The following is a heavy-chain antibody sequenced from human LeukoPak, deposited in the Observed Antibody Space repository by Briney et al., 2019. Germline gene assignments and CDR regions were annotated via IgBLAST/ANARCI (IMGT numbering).Heavy chain of an antibody. CDR1: GYTFTGYY. D-gene: IGHD5-18*01. J-gene: IGHJ5*02. CDR3: ARDSRYSYGRSYYNWFDP. Sequence: EASVKVSCTASGYTFTGYYMHWVRQAPGQGLEWMGWINPNSGGTNYAQKFQGRVTMTRDTSISTAYMGLSRLRSDDTAVYYCARDSRYSYGRSYYNWFDPWGQGTLVTVSS. V-gene: IGHV1-2*02. CDR2: INPNSGGT.